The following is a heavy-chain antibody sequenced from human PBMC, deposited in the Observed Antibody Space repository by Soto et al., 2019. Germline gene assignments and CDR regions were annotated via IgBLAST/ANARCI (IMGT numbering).Heavy chain of an antibody. CDR2: ISSSSSYI. Sequence: GGSLRLSCATSGFLFATQPMSWVRQAPGKGLEWVSSISSSSSYIYYADSVKGRFTISRDNAKNSLYLQMNSLRAEDTAVYYCARLLTTAGSTPWGQGTLVTVSS. J-gene: IGHJ5*02. V-gene: IGHV3-21*01. CDR1: GFLFATQP. CDR3: ARLLTTAGSTP. D-gene: IGHD4-17*01.